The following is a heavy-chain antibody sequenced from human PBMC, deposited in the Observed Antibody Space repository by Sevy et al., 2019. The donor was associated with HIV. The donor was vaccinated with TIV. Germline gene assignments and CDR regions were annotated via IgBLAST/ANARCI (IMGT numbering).Heavy chain of an antibody. V-gene: IGHV3-9*01. CDR2: ISWNSGSI. J-gene: IGHJ4*02. D-gene: IGHD1-26*01. CDR1: GFTFDDYA. Sequence: GGSLRLSCAASGFTFDDYAMHWVRQAPGKGLEWVSGISWNSGSIGYADSVKGRFTISRDNAKNSLYLQMNSLRAEDTALYYCAKSRPFNDPIVGATYFDYWGQGTLVTVSS. CDR3: AKSRPFNDPIVGATYFDY.